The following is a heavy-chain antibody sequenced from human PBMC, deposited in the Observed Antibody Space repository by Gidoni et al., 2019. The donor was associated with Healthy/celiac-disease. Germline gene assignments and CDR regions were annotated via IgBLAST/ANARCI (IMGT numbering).Heavy chain of an antibody. Sequence: QVQLVESGGGVVQPGRSLRLSCAASGFTFSSYGMHWVRQAPGKGLEWVAVISYDGSNKYYADSVKGRFTISRDNSKNTLYLQMNSLRAEDTAVYYCAKDRKWELEVPFDYWGQGTLVTVSS. CDR3: AKDRKWELEVPFDY. V-gene: IGHV3-30*18. CDR1: GFTFSSYG. D-gene: IGHD1-26*01. CDR2: ISYDGSNK. J-gene: IGHJ4*02.